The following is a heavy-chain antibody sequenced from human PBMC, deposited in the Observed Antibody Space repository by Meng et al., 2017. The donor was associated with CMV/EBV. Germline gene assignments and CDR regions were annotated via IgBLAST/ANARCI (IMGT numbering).Heavy chain of an antibody. V-gene: IGHV4-39*07. CDR3: ARWTYSSGWRTMYYFDY. D-gene: IGHD6-19*01. CDR2: IYYSGST. J-gene: IGHJ4*02. Sequence: GSLRLSCTVSGGSISSSSYYWGWIRQPPGKGLEWIGSIYYSGSTYYNPSLKSRVTISVVTSKNQFSLKLSSVTAADTAVYYCARWTYSSGWRTMYYFDYWGQGTLVTVSS. CDR1: GGSISSSSYY.